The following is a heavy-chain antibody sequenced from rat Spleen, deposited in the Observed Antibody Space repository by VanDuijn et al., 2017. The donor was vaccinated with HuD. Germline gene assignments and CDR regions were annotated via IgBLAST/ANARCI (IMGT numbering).Heavy chain of an antibody. CDR2: ITNTGGSI. D-gene: IGHD1-2*01. Sequence: EVQLVESGGDLVQPGRSLKLTCAASGFTFSHYGMAWVRQAPTKGLEWVASITNTGGSIYYPDSVKGRFTISRDNAQNTLYLQMNSLRSEDTATYYCARGDYSSPRGGYWGQGVTVTVSS. CDR1: GFTFSHYG. CDR3: ARGDYSSPRGGY. J-gene: IGHJ2*01. V-gene: IGHV5-29*01.